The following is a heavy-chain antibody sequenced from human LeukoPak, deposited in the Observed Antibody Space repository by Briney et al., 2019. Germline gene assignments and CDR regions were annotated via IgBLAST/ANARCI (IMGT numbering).Heavy chain of an antibody. Sequence: SETLSLTCAVYGGSFSGYYWSWIRQPPGKGLEWIGEINHSGSTNYNPSLKSRVTISVDTSKNQFSLRLSSVTAADTAVYYCAGHYDSSGYQGYWGQGTLVTVSS. CDR1: GGSFSGYY. CDR2: INHSGST. D-gene: IGHD3-22*01. V-gene: IGHV4-34*01. J-gene: IGHJ4*02. CDR3: AGHYDSSGYQGY.